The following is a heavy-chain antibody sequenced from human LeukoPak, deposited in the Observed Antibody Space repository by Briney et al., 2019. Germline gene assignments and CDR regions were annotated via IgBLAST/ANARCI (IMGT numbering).Heavy chain of an antibody. V-gene: IGHV5-10-1*01. D-gene: IGHD3-10*01. CDR3: ARHYPPGNWLDP. CDR2: IDLSDSYT. Sequence: PGESLKISCKGSGYSFTSYWIGWVRQMPGKGLEWMGRIDLSDSYTSYSSPFQGHVTISADKSISTAFLEWSSLRASDTAIYYCARHYPPGNWLDPWGQGTLVTVSS. CDR1: GYSFTSYW. J-gene: IGHJ5*02.